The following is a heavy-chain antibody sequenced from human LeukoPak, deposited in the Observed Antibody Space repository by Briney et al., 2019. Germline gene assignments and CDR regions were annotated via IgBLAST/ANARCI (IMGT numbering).Heavy chain of an antibody. Sequence: GGSLRLSCAASGFTFSSYWMSWVRQAPGKGLGWVANIKQDGSEKYYVDSVKGRFTISRDNAKNSLYLQMNSLRAEDTAVYYCARDWVDSSGYYYGAFDIWGQGTMVTVSS. J-gene: IGHJ3*02. CDR1: GFTFSSYW. D-gene: IGHD3-22*01. CDR3: ARDWVDSSGYYYGAFDI. CDR2: IKQDGSEK. V-gene: IGHV3-7*01.